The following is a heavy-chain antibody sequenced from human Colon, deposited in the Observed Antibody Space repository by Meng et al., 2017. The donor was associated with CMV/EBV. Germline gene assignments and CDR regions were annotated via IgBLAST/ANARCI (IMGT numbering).Heavy chain of an antibody. D-gene: IGHD2-8*01. J-gene: IGHJ4*02. V-gene: IGHV4-30-2*01. CDR2: VYTTGST. Sequence: CAVSGASINSAGSAWTWIRHPPGMGLEWIGNVYTTGSTFYHPSLKSRVTISVDVSKNQFSLQLRSVTAADTAVYYCARGNGDHLFDYWGQGTLVTVSS. CDR3: ARGNGDHLFDY. CDR1: GASINSAGSA.